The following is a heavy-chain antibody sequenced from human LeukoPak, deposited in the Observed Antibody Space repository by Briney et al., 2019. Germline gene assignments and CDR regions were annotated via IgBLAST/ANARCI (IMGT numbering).Heavy chain of an antibody. V-gene: IGHV3-74*01. CDR1: GFTFSNYW. CDR3: ARRSIDYAFDI. CDR2: TNSDGSSI. D-gene: IGHD2/OR15-2a*01. J-gene: IGHJ3*02. Sequence: PGGSLRLSCAAPGFTFSNYWMHWVRQAPGKGLVWVSRTNSDGSSITYADSVKGRFTISRDNAKNTLYLQMNSLRAEDTAMYFCARRSIDYAFDIWGQGTMVTVTP.